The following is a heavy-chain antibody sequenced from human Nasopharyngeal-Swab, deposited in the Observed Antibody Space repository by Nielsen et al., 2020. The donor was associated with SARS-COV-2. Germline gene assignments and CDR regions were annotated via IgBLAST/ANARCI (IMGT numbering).Heavy chain of an antibody. CDR3: ARAPDSSSWYISIDWFDP. Sequence: WVRQAPGQGLEWMGVINPSGGSTSYAQKLQGRVTMTTDTSTSTAYMELRSLRSDDTAVYYCARAPDSSSWYISIDWFDPWGQGTLVTVSS. D-gene: IGHD6-13*01. J-gene: IGHJ5*02. CDR2: INPSGGST. V-gene: IGHV1-46*01.